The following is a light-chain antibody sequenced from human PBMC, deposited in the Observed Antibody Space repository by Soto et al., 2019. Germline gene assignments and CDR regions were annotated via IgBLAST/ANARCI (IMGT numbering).Light chain of an antibody. Sequence: QSARTQPASVSGSPGQSITISCTGTSSAVGGYNYVSWYQQHPGKAPKLMICDVSDRPSGVSNRFSGSKSGNTASLTISGLQAEDEADYYCSSYTSSGTGVFGTGTKVTVL. CDR3: SSYTSSGTGV. J-gene: IGLJ1*01. CDR1: SSAVGGYNY. V-gene: IGLV2-14*01. CDR2: DVS.